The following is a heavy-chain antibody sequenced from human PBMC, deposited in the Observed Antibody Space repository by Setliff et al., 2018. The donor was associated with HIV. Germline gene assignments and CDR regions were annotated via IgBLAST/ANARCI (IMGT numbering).Heavy chain of an antibody. CDR1: GDSIRGYY. J-gene: IGHJ4*02. CDR2: VFYTGFA. Sequence: SETLSLTCTDSGDSIRGYYWSWIRQPPGKGLEWMGYVFYTGFAAYNPSLKSRLTISVDTSKSQFSLTLTSVTAADTAVYYCARQMPIPGIAITPVDYWGQGALVTVSS. CDR3: ARQMPIPGIAITPVDY. V-gene: IGHV4-59*08. D-gene: IGHD5-12*01.